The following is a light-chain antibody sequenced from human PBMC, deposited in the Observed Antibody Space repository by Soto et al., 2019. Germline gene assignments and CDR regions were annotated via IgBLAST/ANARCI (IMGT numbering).Light chain of an antibody. Sequence: EIVLTQSPPTLSLSPGERTTLSCRASQFIPIHLAWYQQKPGQPPRLLIYDAFNRAAGIPARFSGSGSGTDFTLTISSLEPEDFAVYYCQQRTRWPMTFGQGTRLEIK. CDR3: QQRTRWPMT. V-gene: IGKV3-11*01. J-gene: IGKJ5*01. CDR2: DAF. CDR1: QFIPIH.